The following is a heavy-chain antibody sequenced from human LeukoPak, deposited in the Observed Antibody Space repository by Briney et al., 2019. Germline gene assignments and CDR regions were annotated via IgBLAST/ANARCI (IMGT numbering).Heavy chain of an antibody. Sequence: GGSLRLSCAASGFTFSSYAMSWVRQAPGKGLEWVSSISITGSDTNYADSVKGRFTISRDNAKNTLYLQMNSLRAEDTAVYYCAKDLGSYTYGQEPFDYWGQGTLVTVSS. CDR3: AKDLGSYTYGQEPFDY. CDR2: ISITGSDT. D-gene: IGHD1-1*01. J-gene: IGHJ4*02. CDR1: GFTFSSYA. V-gene: IGHV3-23*01.